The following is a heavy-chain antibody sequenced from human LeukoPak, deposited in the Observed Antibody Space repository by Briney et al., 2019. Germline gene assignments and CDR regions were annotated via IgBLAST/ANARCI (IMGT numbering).Heavy chain of an antibody. V-gene: IGHV3-48*04. J-gene: IGHJ5*02. CDR1: GFTFSNHN. CDR2: ISTSSTMK. Sequence: GGSLRLSCGVSGFTFSNHNMNWVRQAPGKGLEWVSYISTSSTMKNYADSVKGRFTVSRDNAKNSLYLQMNSLRAEDTAVYYCAREQLYGSGSYYSPWGQGTLVTVSS. CDR3: AREQLYGSGSYYSP. D-gene: IGHD3-10*01.